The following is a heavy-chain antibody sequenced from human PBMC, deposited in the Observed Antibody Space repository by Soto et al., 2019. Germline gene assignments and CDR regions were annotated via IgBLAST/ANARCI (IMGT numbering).Heavy chain of an antibody. CDR1: GFTFSSYV. V-gene: IGHV3-23*01. Sequence: EVQLLESGGGLVQPGGSLRLSCAASGFTFSSYVMTWGRQAPGKGLEWVSGLSGNGGTTYYADSVKGRFTVSRDNSKNTLYLQLNSLRAEDTAIYYCAKISGGQTVNGYSDYWGQGTLVTVSS. CDR3: AKISGGQTVNGYSDY. J-gene: IGHJ4*02. CDR2: LSGNGGTT. D-gene: IGHD5-12*01.